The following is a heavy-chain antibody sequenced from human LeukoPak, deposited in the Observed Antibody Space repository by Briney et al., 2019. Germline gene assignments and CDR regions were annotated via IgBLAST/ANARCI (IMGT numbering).Heavy chain of an antibody. J-gene: IGHJ5*02. V-gene: IGHV3-48*04. CDR3: ARDVTYYGGDWFDP. Sequence: PGGSLRLSCAASGFTFSSSAMNWVRQAPGKGLEWVSYISSGTSTIYYADSVKGRFTISRDNAKNSLYLQMNSLRAEDTAVYYRARDVTYYGGDWFDPWGQGTLVTVSS. CDR1: GFTFSSSA. CDR2: ISSGTSTI. D-gene: IGHD4-23*01.